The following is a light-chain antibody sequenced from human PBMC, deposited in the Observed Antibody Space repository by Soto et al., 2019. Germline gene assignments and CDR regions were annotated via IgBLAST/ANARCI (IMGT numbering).Light chain of an antibody. CDR2: RNN. CDR1: SSNIGINY. V-gene: IGLV1-47*01. Sequence: QSVLTQPPSASGTPGQRVTISCSGSSSNIGINYVYWYQHLPGTAPKLLIYRNNQRPSGVPDRFSASKSGTSASLAISGLRSEDEADYYCAAWDDSLSGPVFGGGTKLTVL. CDR3: AAWDDSLSGPV. J-gene: IGLJ3*02.